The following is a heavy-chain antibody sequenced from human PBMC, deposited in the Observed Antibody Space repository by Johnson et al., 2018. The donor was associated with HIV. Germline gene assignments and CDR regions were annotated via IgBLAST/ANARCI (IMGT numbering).Heavy chain of an antibody. Sequence: VQLVESGGGLVQPGGSLRLSCAASGFTVSGSYMTWVRQAPGKWLEWVSIIYSGDTTYYADSVKGRFTISRDNSRNTLYLQMSSLRAEDTAVYFCARDYPYDRSPRGAFDIWGQGTMVTVSS. D-gene: IGHD3-22*01. V-gene: IGHV3-66*01. CDR2: IYSGDTT. CDR1: GFTVSGSY. CDR3: ARDYPYDRSPRGAFDI. J-gene: IGHJ3*02.